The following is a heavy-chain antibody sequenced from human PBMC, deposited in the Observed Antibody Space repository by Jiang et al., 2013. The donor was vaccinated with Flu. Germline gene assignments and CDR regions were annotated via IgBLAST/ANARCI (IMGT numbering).Heavy chain of an antibody. CDR1: GGTFSSYA. Sequence: GAEVKKPGSSVKVSCKASGGTFSSYAISWVRQAPGQGLEWMGGIIPILGIANYAQKFQGRVTITADKSTSTAYMELSSLRSEDTAVYYCASNTPLAAAVLNAFDIWGQGTMVTVSS. CDR3: ASNTPLAAAVLNAFDI. D-gene: IGHD6-13*01. J-gene: IGHJ3*02. V-gene: IGHV1-69*10. CDR2: IIPILGIA.